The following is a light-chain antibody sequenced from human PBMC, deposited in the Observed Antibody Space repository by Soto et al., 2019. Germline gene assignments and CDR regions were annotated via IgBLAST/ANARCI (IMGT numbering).Light chain of an antibody. CDR1: SSDVGSYNL. J-gene: IGLJ2*01. Sequence: QSVLTQTASVSGSPGQSITSSCTGTSSDVGSYNLVSWYQQHPGKAPKRMIYEGSKRPSGVSNRFSGSKSGNTASLTISGLQSEDEADYYGCSYAGSSTVVFGGGTKLTVL. V-gene: IGLV2-23*01. CDR3: CSYAGSSTVV. CDR2: EGS.